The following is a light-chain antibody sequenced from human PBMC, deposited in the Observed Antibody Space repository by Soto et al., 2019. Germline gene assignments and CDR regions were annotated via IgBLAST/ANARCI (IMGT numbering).Light chain of an antibody. CDR1: QSVSSN. Sequence: EILMTQSPVTLSVSPGERATLSCRASQSVSSNLAWYQHKPGQAPSLLIYGASSRATGIPDRFSGSGSGTDFTLTISRLEPEDFAIYYCQQYGGSLMTFGQGTRLEIK. J-gene: IGKJ5*01. CDR2: GAS. CDR3: QQYGGSLMT. V-gene: IGKV3-20*01.